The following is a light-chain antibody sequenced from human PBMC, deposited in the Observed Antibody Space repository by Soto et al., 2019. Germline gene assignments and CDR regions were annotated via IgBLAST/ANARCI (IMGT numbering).Light chain of an antibody. CDR3: QQGHNWPLT. J-gene: IGKJ2*01. Sequence: EIVMTQSPDTLSLSPGERAALSCRASQSINSELAWYQQKPGQPPRLLIYGASTRATGVPARFTGSESGSEFTLTISGLQSEDFAVYYCQQGHNWPLTFGQGTRLEI. V-gene: IGKV3-15*01. CDR1: QSINSE. CDR2: GAS.